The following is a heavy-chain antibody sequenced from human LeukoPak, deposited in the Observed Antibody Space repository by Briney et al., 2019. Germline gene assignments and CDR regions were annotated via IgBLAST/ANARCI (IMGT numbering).Heavy chain of an antibody. Sequence: PSETLSLTCTVSGGSISSYYWSWIRRPAGKGLEWIGRIYTSGSTNYNPSLKSRVTISVDTSKNQFSLKLSSVTAADTAVYYCARGITWIQLWFGGRWFDPWGQGTLVTVSS. CDR3: ARGITWIQLWFGGRWFDP. V-gene: IGHV4-4*07. CDR2: IYTSGST. J-gene: IGHJ5*02. CDR1: GGSISSYY. D-gene: IGHD5-18*01.